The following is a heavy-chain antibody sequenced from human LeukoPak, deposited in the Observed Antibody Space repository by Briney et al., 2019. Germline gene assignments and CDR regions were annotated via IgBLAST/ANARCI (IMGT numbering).Heavy chain of an antibody. CDR1: GGSISGGSYY. J-gene: IGHJ5*02. CDR2: IYTSGST. V-gene: IGHV4-61*02. D-gene: IGHD5-18*01. CDR3: ARDHGYANWFDP. Sequence: PSQTLSLTCTVSGGSISGGSYYWSWIRQPAGKGLEWIGRIYTSGSTNYNPSLKSRVTISVDTSKNQFYLNLNSVTAADTAVYYCARDHGYANWFDPWGQGTLVTVSS.